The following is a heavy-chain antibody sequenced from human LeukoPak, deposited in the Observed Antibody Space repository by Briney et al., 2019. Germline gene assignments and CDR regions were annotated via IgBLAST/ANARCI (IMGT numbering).Heavy chain of an antibody. Sequence: SETLSLTCTVSGGSMSSNYWGWIRQPPGKGLEWIGYIYYSGSTNYNPSLKSRVSISVDASKNQFSLRLNSVTAADTAIYYCARGGYYGSGNDFRFDPWGQGTLVTVSS. CDR2: IYYSGST. V-gene: IGHV4-59*01. J-gene: IGHJ5*02. CDR3: ARGGYYGSGNDFRFDP. D-gene: IGHD3-10*01. CDR1: GGSMSSNY.